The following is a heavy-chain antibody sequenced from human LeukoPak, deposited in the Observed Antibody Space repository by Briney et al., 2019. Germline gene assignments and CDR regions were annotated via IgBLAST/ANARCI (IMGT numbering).Heavy chain of an antibody. Sequence: GGSLRLSCAASGFTFRSFSMNWVRQAPGRGLEWVSAIDSSTTRIYYANSVRGRFTISRDNAKNSLDLQMNSLRAEDTAVYYCVRGGTYCDSTCKGADYWGQGTLVAVSA. CDR3: VRGGTYCDSTCKGADY. J-gene: IGHJ4*02. CDR1: GFTFRSFS. V-gene: IGHV3-21*01. CDR2: IDSSTTRI. D-gene: IGHD2/OR15-2a*01.